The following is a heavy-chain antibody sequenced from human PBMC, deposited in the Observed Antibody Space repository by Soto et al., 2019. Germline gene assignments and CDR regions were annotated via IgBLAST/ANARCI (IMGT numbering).Heavy chain of an antibody. CDR1: GFTFRSHA. J-gene: IGHJ5*01. Sequence: GGTLRLSCAASGFTFRSHAMSWVRQAPGMGLEWVSTILSGDGGNTYYGDSVKGRFTISRDNFKSSLYLQMSSLRAEDTAVYYCAKGKISTTTYTSFDSWGQGTLVTVSS. V-gene: IGHV3-23*01. CDR3: AKGKISTTTYTSFDS. CDR2: ILSGDGGNT. D-gene: IGHD1-26*01.